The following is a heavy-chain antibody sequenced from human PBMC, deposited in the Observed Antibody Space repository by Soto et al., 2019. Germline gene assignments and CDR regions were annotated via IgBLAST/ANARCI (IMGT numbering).Heavy chain of an antibody. CDR2: ISYDGSNK. V-gene: IGHV3-30-3*01. J-gene: IGHJ4*02. Sequence: QVQLVESGGGVVQPGRSLRLSCAASGFTFSSYAMHWVRQAPGKGLEWVAAISYDGSNKYYADSVKGRFTISRDNSKNTLYLQMNSLRADDTAVYYCAREQWRDSGSCGYWGQGTLVTVSS. CDR3: AREQWRDSGSCGY. CDR1: GFTFSSYA. D-gene: IGHD1-26*01.